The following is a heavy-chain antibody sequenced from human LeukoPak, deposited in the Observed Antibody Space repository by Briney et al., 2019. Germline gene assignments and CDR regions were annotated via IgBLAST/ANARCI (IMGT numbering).Heavy chain of an antibody. CDR2: MNPNSGNT. D-gene: IGHD2-2*01. CDR3: ARDVGEYCSSTNCYASHY. V-gene: IGHV1-8*01. J-gene: IGHJ4*02. CDR1: GYTFTSYD. Sequence: ASVKVSCKSSGYTFTSYDINWVRQATAQGLEWMGWMNPNSGNTGYAQKFQGRVTMTRNTSISTAYMELSSLRSDDTAVYYCARDVGEYCSSTNCYASHYWGQGTLVTVSS.